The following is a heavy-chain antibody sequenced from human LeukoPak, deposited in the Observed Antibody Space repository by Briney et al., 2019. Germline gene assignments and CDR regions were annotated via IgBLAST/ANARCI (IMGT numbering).Heavy chain of an antibody. CDR1: GFTFSSYG. D-gene: IGHD6-19*01. V-gene: IGHV3-30*18. J-gene: IGHJ4*02. CDR3: AKDRPPYSSGWFFGY. Sequence: PGGSLRLSSAASGFTFSSYGMQWVRQAPGKGLEWEAVISYDGSNKYYTDSVKGRFTISRDNSKNTLYLQMNSVRTEDTAGDYCAKDRPPYSSGWFFGYQGQVALVTVAS. CDR2: ISYDGSNK.